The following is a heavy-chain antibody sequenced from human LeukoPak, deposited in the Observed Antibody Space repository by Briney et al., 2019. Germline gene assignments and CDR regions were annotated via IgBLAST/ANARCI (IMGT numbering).Heavy chain of an antibody. J-gene: IGHJ4*02. CDR3: ARRGSLGMATIPPDY. CDR2: ISSSSYI. V-gene: IGHV3-21*01. Sequence: GGSLRLXCAASGFTFSSYSMNWVRQAPGKGLEWVSSISSSSYIYYADSVKGRFTISRDNAKNSLYLQMNSLRAEDTAVYYCARRGSLGMATIPPDYWGQGTLVTVSS. D-gene: IGHD5-24*01. CDR1: GFTFSSYS.